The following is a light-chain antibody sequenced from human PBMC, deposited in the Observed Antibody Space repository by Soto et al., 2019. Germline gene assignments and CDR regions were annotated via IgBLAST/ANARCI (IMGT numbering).Light chain of an antibody. V-gene: IGKV4-1*01. CDR1: QSIFYISNNKNY. CDR3: QQYFSTRT. CDR2: WAS. J-gene: IGKJ1*01. Sequence: DIVMTQSPDSLAVSLGERATINCKSSQSIFYISNNKNYLAWYQQKPGQPPKLLIYWASTRASGVPDRFIGSGSGRDFTLTISSLQDEDVAVYYCQQYFSTRTFGQGTKVDIK.